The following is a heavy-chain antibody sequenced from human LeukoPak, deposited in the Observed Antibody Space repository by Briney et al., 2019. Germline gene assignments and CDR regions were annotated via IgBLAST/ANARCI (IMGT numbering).Heavy chain of an antibody. Sequence: PGGSLRLSCAAPGFTFSNYWMSWVRQAPGKGLEWLANINQDGGEMYYVDSGKGRFTISRDNGKNSLYLKIDSLRADDTAVYYCARDQGSMIVVRKTGGYFDLWGRGTLVTVSS. CDR2: INQDGGEM. CDR1: GFTFSNYW. J-gene: IGHJ2*01. D-gene: IGHD3-22*01. V-gene: IGHV3-7*01. CDR3: ARDQGSMIVVRKTGGYFDL.